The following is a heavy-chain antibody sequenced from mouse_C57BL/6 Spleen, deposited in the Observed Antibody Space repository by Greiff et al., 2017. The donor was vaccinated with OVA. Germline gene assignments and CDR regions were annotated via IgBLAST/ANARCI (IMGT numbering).Heavy chain of an antibody. CDR1: GYTFTSYW. J-gene: IGHJ3*01. V-gene: IGHV1-55*01. Sequence: QVQLQQPGAELVKPGASVKMSCKASGYTFTSYWITWVKQRPGQGLEWIGDIYPGSGSTNYNEKFKSKATLTVDTSSSTAYMQLSSLTSEDSAVYYGASSPDGYYAWFAYWGQGTLVTVSA. CDR3: ASSPDGYYAWFAY. CDR2: IYPGSGST. D-gene: IGHD2-3*01.